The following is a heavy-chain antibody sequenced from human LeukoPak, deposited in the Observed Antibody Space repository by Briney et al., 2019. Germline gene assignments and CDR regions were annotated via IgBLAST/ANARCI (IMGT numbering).Heavy chain of an antibody. V-gene: IGHV3-48*01. Sequence: GGSLRLSCAASGFTFSSYSMNWVRQAPGKGLEWVSYISSSSSTIYYADSVKGRFTISRDNAKNSLYLQMNSLRAEDTAVYYCARPSGSYPQDAFDIWGQGTMVTVSS. CDR3: ARPSGSYPQDAFDI. D-gene: IGHD1-26*01. J-gene: IGHJ3*02. CDR1: GFTFSSYS. CDR2: ISSSSSTI.